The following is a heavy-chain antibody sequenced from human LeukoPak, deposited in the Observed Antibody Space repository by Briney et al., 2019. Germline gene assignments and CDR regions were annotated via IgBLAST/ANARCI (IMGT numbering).Heavy chain of an antibody. Sequence: PSETLSLTCTVSGGSISSHYWSWIRQPPGKGLEWIGYIYYSGSTNYNPSLKSRVIISVDTSKNQFSLKLSSVTAADTAVYYCARGIVVVVFDIWGQGTMVTVSS. CDR1: GGSISSHY. CDR2: IYYSGST. CDR3: ARGIVVVVFDI. D-gene: IGHD2-2*01. V-gene: IGHV4-59*11. J-gene: IGHJ3*02.